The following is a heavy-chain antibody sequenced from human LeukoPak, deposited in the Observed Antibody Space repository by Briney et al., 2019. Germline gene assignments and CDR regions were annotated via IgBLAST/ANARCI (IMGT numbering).Heavy chain of an antibody. Sequence: ASVKVSYKASGYTSTSYGISWVRQAPGQGLEWMGWISTYNGNTNYAQKLQGRVTMTTDTSTSTAYMELRSLRSDDTAVYYCARGKIEMGAFDIWGQGTMVTVSS. J-gene: IGHJ3*02. CDR3: ARGKIEMGAFDI. CDR1: GYTSTSYG. V-gene: IGHV1-18*01. CDR2: ISTYNGNT. D-gene: IGHD5-24*01.